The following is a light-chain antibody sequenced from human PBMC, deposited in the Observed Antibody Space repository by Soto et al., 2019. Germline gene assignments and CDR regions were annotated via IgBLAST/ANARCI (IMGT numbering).Light chain of an antibody. J-gene: IGKJ1*01. CDR1: QSSSSY. CDR2: DAS. Sequence: EVVFXXSPGTLSLAPWERAXVSWRASQSSSSYLAWYQQKPGQAPRLLIYDASNRATGIPARFRGRGSGTDCTLTISSMQSEDLAVYYCQQYNRWPQAFGQGTKVDIK. V-gene: IGKV3-11*01. CDR3: QQYNRWPQA.